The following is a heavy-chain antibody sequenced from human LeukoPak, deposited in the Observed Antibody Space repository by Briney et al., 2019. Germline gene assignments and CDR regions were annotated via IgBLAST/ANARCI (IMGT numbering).Heavy chain of an antibody. Sequence: PGGSLRLSCAPSGFTFNNYAMSWVRQAPGKGLEWVSAISGSGGTYYADSVKGRFIISRDNSKNTLYLQMNSLRAEDTAIYYCAKHPSLGNFEYWGQGTLVTVSS. CDR3: AKHPSLGNFEY. CDR2: ISGSGGT. D-gene: IGHD3-16*01. CDR1: GFTFNNYA. V-gene: IGHV3-23*01. J-gene: IGHJ4*02.